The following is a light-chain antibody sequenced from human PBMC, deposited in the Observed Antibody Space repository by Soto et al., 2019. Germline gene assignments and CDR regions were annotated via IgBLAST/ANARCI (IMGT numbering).Light chain of an antibody. Sequence: EIVLTQSPGTLSLSPGERATLSCRASQSLSSYLAWYQQKPGQAPRLLIYGASSRATGIPDRFSGSRSGTDVTPTISRREPEDFSVYYCRQYGSSPSYTFGQGTKLEIK. CDR2: GAS. V-gene: IGKV3-20*01. J-gene: IGKJ2*01. CDR1: QSLSSY. CDR3: RQYGSSPSYT.